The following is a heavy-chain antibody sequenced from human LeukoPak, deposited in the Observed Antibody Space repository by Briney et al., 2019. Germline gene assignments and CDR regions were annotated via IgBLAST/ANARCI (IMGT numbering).Heavy chain of an antibody. J-gene: IGHJ1*01. CDR1: GLSFSTSA. V-gene: IGHV3-64*02. CDR2: ISGDGGST. CDR3: ARSSDTRFGELVL. D-gene: IGHD3-16*01. Sequence: GGSLRLSCAASGLSFSTSAMHWVRQAPGKGLEYVAAISGDGGSTYHADSVKGRFTISRDNSKNTLYLQMGSLRTEDMAMYYCARSSDTRFGELVLWGQGTLVTVSS.